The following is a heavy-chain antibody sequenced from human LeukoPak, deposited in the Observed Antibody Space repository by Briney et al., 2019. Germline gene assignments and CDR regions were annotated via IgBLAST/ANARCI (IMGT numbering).Heavy chain of an antibody. CDR2: IYPGDSDT. V-gene: IGHV5-51*01. CDR1: GYRFTSDW. Sequence: GESLKISCKGSGYRFTSDWIGWGRQMPGKGLEWMGIIYPGDSDTRYSPSFQGQVTISADKSVNTAYLQWSSLKASDTAMYYCARLSGRVVCSAGSCYIDSWGQGTLVTVSS. D-gene: IGHD2-15*01. J-gene: IGHJ4*02. CDR3: ARLSGRVVCSAGSCYIDS.